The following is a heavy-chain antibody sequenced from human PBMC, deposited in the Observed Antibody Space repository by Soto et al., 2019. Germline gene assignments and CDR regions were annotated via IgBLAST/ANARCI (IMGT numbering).Heavy chain of an antibody. Sequence: SETLSLTCTVSGGSISSSSYYWCWIRQPPGKGLEWIGSIYYSGSTYYNPSLKSRVTISVDTSKNQFSLKLSSVTAADTAVYYCARPHASEYYDSTGGEYYFDYWGQGTLVTVSS. CDR2: IYYSGST. CDR1: GGSISSSSYY. J-gene: IGHJ4*02. V-gene: IGHV4-39*01. CDR3: ARPHASEYYDSTGGEYYFDY. D-gene: IGHD3-22*01.